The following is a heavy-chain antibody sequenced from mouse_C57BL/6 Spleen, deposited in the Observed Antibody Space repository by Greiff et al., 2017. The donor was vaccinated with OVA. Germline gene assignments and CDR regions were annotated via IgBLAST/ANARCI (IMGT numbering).Heavy chain of an antibody. J-gene: IGHJ2*01. Sequence: EVMLVESGGGLVKPGGSLKLSCAASGFTFSDYGMHWVRQAPEKGLEWVAYISSGSSTIYYADTVKGRFTISRDNAKNTLFLQMTSLRSEDTAMYYCARGLFYRTVYYFDYWGQGTTLTVSS. CDR2: ISSGSSTI. CDR3: ARGLFYRTVYYFDY. D-gene: IGHD6-1*01. V-gene: IGHV5-17*01. CDR1: GFTFSDYG.